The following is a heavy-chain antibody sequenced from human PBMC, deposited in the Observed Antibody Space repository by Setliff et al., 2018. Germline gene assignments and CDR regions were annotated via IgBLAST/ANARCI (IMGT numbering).Heavy chain of an antibody. J-gene: IGHJ6*02. CDR1: GGTFSGYA. D-gene: IGHD1-1*01. CDR2: ITPIFETA. CDR3: ARDSVTLGQLERRGGWHYYGMDV. V-gene: IGHV1-69*06. Sequence: SVKVSCKASGGTFSGYAFSWMRQAPGEGLEWMGGITPIFETAHYAEKFQDRVTITADKSTSTVHMEVSSLTSEDTAVYFCARDSVTLGQLERRGGWHYYGMDVWGQGSRVTVSS.